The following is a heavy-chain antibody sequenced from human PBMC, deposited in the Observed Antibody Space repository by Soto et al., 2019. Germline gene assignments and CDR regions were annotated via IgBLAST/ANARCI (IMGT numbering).Heavy chain of an antibody. CDR3: ARDKGSCNGHSFDY. J-gene: IGHJ4*02. CDR2: ISDISSNI. CDR1: GFTFSDYS. Sequence: EVKLVESGGGLVQPGGSLRLSCAASGFTFSDYSMNWVRQAPGKGLEWVSYISDISSNIHYADSVQGRFTISRDNDKNSRYLDMNSLRADDTAVYYGARDKGSCNGHSFDYWGQGILVTVSS. D-gene: IGHD2-15*01. V-gene: IGHV3-48*01.